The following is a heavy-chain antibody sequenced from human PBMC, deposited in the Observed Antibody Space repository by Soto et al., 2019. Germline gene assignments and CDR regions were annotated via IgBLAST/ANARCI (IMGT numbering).Heavy chain of an antibody. J-gene: IGHJ4*02. CDR1: GGPISRNY. Sequence: PSETLSLTCSASGGPISRNYLSWIRQSPGKGLEWIGNIYYNGSPKYNPSLTSRVTISVDTSKHQFSLKLSSLSAADTAVYYCARESDWSGFFDYWGQGVLVTSPQ. D-gene: IGHD3-3*01. CDR2: IYYNGSP. CDR3: ARESDWSGFFDY. V-gene: IGHV4-59*01.